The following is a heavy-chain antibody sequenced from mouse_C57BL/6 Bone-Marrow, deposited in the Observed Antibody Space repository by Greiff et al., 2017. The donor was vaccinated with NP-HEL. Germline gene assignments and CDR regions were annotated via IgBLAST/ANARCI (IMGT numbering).Heavy chain of an antibody. CDR3: ARSLITTVVAHWYFDV. Sequence: VQLQQSGAELVMPGASVKLSCKASGYTFTSYWMHWVKQRPGQGLEWIGEIDPSDSYTNYNQKFKGKSTLTVDKSSSTAYMQLSSLTSEDSAVYYCARSLITTVVAHWYFDVWGTGTTVTVSS. D-gene: IGHD1-1*01. J-gene: IGHJ1*03. CDR1: GYTFTSYW. CDR2: IDPSDSYT. V-gene: IGHV1-69*01.